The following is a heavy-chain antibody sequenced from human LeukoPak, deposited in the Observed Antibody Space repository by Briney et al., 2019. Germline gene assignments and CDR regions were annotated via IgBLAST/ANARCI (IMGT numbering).Heavy chain of an antibody. CDR2: ISGSGGST. J-gene: IGHJ4*02. CDR3: AKSCGGDCRPHDY. D-gene: IGHD2-21*02. V-gene: IGHV3-23*01. Sequence: GGSLRLSCAAFGFTFSSYAMSWVRQAPGKGLEWVSAISGSGGSTYYADSVKGRFTISRDNSKNTLYLQMNSLRAEDTAVYYCAKSCGGDCRPHDYWGQGTLVTVSS. CDR1: GFTFSSYA.